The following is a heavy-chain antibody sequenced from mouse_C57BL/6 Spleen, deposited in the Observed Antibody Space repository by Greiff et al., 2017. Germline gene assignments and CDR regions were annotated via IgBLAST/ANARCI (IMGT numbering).Heavy chain of an antibody. D-gene: IGHD2-4*01. V-gene: IGHV1-26*01. Sequence: EVQLQQSGPELVKPGASVKISCKASGYTFTDYYMNWVKQSHGKSLEWIGDINPNNGGTSYNQKFKGKATLTVDKSSSTAYMELRSLTSEDSAVYYCARPSQNPHYDYDVDYYAMDYWGQGTSVTVSS. J-gene: IGHJ4*01. CDR2: INPNNGGT. CDR1: GYTFTDYY. CDR3: ARPSQNPHYDYDVDYYAMDY.